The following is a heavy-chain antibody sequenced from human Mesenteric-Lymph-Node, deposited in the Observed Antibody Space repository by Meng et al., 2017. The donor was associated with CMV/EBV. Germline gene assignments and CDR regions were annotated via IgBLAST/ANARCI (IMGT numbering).Heavy chain of an antibody. Sequence: GGSLRLSCVASGFSISTYDMHWVRQVTGKGLEWVSGIGLAGDTNYPGSVKGRFTISRENAKNSLYLQMNSLRAGDTAVYYCARVNGDLLGPDVFDIWGQGTMVTVSS. CDR3: ARVNGDLLGPDVFDI. CDR1: GFSISTYD. J-gene: IGHJ3*02. D-gene: IGHD3-10*01. V-gene: IGHV3-13*01. CDR2: IGLAGDT.